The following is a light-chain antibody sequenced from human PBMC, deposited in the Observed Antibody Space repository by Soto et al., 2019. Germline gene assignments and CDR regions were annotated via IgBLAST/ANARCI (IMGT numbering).Light chain of an antibody. CDR2: EVS. CDR1: SSYVGGYNY. CDR3: SSYAGSNNLV. V-gene: IGLV2-8*01. Sequence: QSVLTQPPSASGSPGQSVTISCTGTSSYVGGYNYVSWYQQHPGKAHKLMIYEVSKRPSGVPDRFSGSKSGNTASLTVSGLQAEDEADYYCSSYAGSNNLVFGGGTKLTVL. J-gene: IGLJ2*01.